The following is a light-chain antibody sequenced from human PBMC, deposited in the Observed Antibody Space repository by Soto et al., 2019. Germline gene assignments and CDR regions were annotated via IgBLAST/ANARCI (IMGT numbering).Light chain of an antibody. CDR1: QGIRTW. Sequence: DIQMTQFPSSVSASVGDRVTITCRASQGIRTWLAWYQQKPGKAPKLQIYAASSLESGVPSRFGGSGSGTDFTLTISSLQPEDFATYHCQQANGSPPWTFGQGTKVDIK. CDR3: QQANGSPPWT. V-gene: IGKV1-12*01. CDR2: AAS. J-gene: IGKJ1*01.